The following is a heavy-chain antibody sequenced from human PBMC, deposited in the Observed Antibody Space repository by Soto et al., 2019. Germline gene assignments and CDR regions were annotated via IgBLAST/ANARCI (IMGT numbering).Heavy chain of an antibody. J-gene: IGHJ2*01. Sequence: EVQLLESGGGLVQPGGSLRLSCAASGFTFSSYAMSWVRQAPGKGLEWVSAISGSGGSTYYADSVKGRFTISRDNSKNTLYLQMNSLRAEDTAVYYCAGAGGILTSYRSYWYFDLWGRGTLVTVSS. CDR3: AGAGGILTSYRSYWYFDL. CDR1: GFTFSSYA. V-gene: IGHV3-23*01. D-gene: IGHD3-9*01. CDR2: ISGSGGST.